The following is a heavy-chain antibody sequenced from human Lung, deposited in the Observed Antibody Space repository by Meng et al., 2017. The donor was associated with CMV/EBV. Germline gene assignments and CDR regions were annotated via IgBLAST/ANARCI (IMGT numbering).Heavy chain of an antibody. D-gene: IGHD3-3*01. CDR1: GFTVSSNY. CDR2: IYSGGST. Sequence: GGSLRLSCAASGFTVSSNYMSWVRQAPGKGLEWVSVIYSGGSTYYADSVKGRFTISSDSSKNTLYLQMNSLRAEDTAVYYCARETKYYSFWSGYEDYYYYGMDVWXQGNXVTVDS. V-gene: IGHV3-66*02. J-gene: IGHJ6*01. CDR3: ARETKYYSFWSGYEDYYYYGMDV.